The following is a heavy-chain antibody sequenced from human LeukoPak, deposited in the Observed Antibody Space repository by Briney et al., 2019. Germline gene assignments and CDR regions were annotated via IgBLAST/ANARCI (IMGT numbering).Heavy chain of an antibody. CDR2: INHSGST. J-gene: IGHJ5*02. Sequence: PSETLSLTCTVSGGSISSSSYYWSWIRQPPGKGLEWIGEINHSGSTNSNPSLKSRVTISVDTSKNQFSLKLSSVTAADTAVYYCARGVLQRSWFDPWGQGTLVTVSS. D-gene: IGHD5-24*01. CDR1: GGSISSSSYY. V-gene: IGHV4-39*07. CDR3: ARGVLQRSWFDP.